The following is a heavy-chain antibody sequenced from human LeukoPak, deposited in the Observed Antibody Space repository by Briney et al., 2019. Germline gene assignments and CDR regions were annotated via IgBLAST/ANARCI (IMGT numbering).Heavy chain of an antibody. CDR3: ARSSGYIDY. D-gene: IGHD3-22*01. CDR2: INSDGSTT. CDR1: GFTLSSYW. Sequence: GGSLRLSCAASGFTLSSYWMRWVRQAPGKGLVWVSRINSDGSTTSYADSVKGRFTISRDNAKNTLYLQMNSLRAEDTAVYYCARSSGYIDYWGQGTLVTVSS. J-gene: IGHJ4*02. V-gene: IGHV3-74*01.